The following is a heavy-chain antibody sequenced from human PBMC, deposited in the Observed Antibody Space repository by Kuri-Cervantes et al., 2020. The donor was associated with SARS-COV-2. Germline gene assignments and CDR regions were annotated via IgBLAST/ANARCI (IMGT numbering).Heavy chain of an antibody. CDR2: ISSSSTI. J-gene: IGHJ4*02. V-gene: IGHV3-69-1*01. CDR1: GFTFSDYY. CDR3: ARDLYDSSGYYSPHVFDY. D-gene: IGHD3-22*01. Sequence: GGSLRLSCAASGFTFSDYYMNWVRQAPGKGLEWVSSISSSSTIYYADSVKDRFTISRDNAKNPLYLQMNSLRAEDTAVYYCARDLYDSSGYYSPHVFDYWGQGTLVTVSS.